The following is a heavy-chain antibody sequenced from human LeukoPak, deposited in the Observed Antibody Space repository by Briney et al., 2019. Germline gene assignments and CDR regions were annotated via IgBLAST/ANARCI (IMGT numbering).Heavy chain of an antibody. CDR3: ARAFYGSGFRYYFDY. Sequence: GGSPRLSCAVSGIAFSTYDMTWVRQAPGKGLEWISSVSGIAGSINYADSVKGRFTISRDNAKNSLYLQMNSLRAEDTAVYYCARAFYGSGFRYYFDYWGQGTLVTVSS. V-gene: IGHV3-21*04. CDR1: GIAFSTYD. J-gene: IGHJ4*02. D-gene: IGHD3-10*01. CDR2: VSGIAGSI.